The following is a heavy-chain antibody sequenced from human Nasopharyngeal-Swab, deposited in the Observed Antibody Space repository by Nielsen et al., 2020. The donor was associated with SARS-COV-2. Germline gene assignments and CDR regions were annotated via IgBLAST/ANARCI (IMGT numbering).Heavy chain of an antibody. CDR1: GFTLSNYW. CDR3: TRVDVHDAFDM. J-gene: IGHJ3*02. V-gene: IGHV3-74*01. CDR2: INPAASRT. D-gene: IGHD3-16*01. Sequence: GESLKISCAASGFTLSNYWIHWVRQTPGKGLLWVSRINPAASRTSYADSVKGRFTISRDNAKNTVYLQMNSLRGEDTAVYYCTRVDVHDAFDMWGQGTMVTVSS.